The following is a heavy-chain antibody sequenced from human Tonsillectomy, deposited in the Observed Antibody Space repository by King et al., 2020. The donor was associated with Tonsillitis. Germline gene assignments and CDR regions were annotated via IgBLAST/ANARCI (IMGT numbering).Heavy chain of an antibody. CDR2: ISSSGSTI. J-gene: IGHJ4*02. V-gene: IGHV3-48*03. Sequence: VQLVESGGGLVQPGGSLRLSCAASGFTFSSYEMNWVRQAPGKGLEWFSYISSSGSTIYYADSVKGRFTISRDNAKNSLYLQMNSLRAEATAVYYCARENTAWGYFDYWGQGTLVTVSS. D-gene: IGHD3-16*01. CDR3: ARENTAWGYFDY. CDR1: GFTFSSYE.